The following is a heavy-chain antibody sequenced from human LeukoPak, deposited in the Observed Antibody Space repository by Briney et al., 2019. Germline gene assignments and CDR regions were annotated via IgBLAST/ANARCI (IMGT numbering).Heavy chain of an antibody. V-gene: IGHV1-8*01. J-gene: IGHJ3*02. CDR3: ARDYGDYVDDAFDI. CDR1: GYTFTSYD. D-gene: IGHD4-17*01. CDR2: MNPNSGNT. Sequence: ASVKVSCKASGYTFTSYDINWVRQATGQGLEWMGWMNPNSGNTGYAQKFQGRVTMTRNTFISTAYMELSSLRSEDTAVYYCARDYGDYVDDAFDIWGQGTMVTVSS.